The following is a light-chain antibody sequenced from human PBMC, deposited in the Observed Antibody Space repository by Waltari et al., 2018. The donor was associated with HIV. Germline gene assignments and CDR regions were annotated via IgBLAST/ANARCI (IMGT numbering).Light chain of an antibody. Sequence: DVVITQTPLSLSVIPGEPTAIAFNDSERLLHSDGKTYLYWYLQKSGQPPQLLIYEVSNRFSGVPARFSGSGSGADFTLKVSRVEPEDVGIYYCMQTQQPPYTFGQGTNLEIK. J-gene: IGKJ2*01. CDR3: MQTQQPPYT. CDR1: ERLLHSDGKTY. V-gene: IGKV2D-29*01. CDR2: EVS.